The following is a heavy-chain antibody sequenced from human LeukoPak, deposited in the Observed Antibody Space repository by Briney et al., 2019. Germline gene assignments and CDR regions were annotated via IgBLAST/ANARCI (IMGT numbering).Heavy chain of an antibody. Sequence: SQTLSLTCAISGDSVSSNSAAWNWIRQSPSRGLEWLGRTYYRSKWYNDYAVSVKSRITINPDTSKNQFSLQLNSVTPEDTAVYYCGRANSSSWYGGFDPWGQGTLVTVSS. CDR1: GDSVSSNSAA. CDR2: TYYRSKWYN. V-gene: IGHV6-1*01. J-gene: IGHJ5*02. CDR3: GRANSSSWYGGFDP. D-gene: IGHD6-13*01.